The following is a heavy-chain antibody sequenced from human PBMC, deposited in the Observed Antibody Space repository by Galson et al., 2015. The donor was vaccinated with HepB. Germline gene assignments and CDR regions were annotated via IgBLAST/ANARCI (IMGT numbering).Heavy chain of an antibody. CDR3: ARGEGYYYDNFGYGNFAFDI. CDR1: GGSFNNYA. D-gene: IGHD3-22*01. CDR2: IIPIFGTA. J-gene: IGHJ3*02. V-gene: IGHV1-69*13. Sequence: SVKVSCKASGGSFNNYAISWVRQAPGQGPEWMGGIIPIFGTANYAQKFQGRVTITADESTSTTYMELSSLRSEDTAVYYCARGEGYYYDNFGYGNFAFDIWGHGTMVTVSS.